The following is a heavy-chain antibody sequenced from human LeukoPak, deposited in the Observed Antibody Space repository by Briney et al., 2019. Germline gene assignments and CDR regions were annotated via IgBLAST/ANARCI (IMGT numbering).Heavy chain of an antibody. CDR2: ISPSGST. D-gene: IGHD3-10*01. CDR1: GGSISSGGYY. J-gene: IGHJ6*02. Sequence: PSQTLSLTCTVSGGSISSGGYYWSWIRQPAGKGLEWIGRISPSGSTNYNPSLKSRVTMSVDTSKNQFSLKMNSVTAADTAVYYCGRDHAVRGLIVTGKNGLDVWPRDHGHRLL. V-gene: IGHV4-61*02. CDR3: GRDHAVRGLIVTGKNGLDV.